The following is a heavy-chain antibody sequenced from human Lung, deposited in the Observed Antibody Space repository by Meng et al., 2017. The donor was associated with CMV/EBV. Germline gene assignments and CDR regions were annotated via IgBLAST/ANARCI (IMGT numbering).Heavy chain of an antibody. CDR3: ARSPGVYGSFCAY. J-gene: IGHJ4*02. CDR1: GFTFSSYV. D-gene: IGHD3-10*01. V-gene: IGHV3-23*01. Sequence: GESXKISCAASGFTFSSYVINLVRQAPGKGLEWVSAISGSGHSTYYADSVKGRFTISRDNSKNTLFLQMYSLRAEDTAVYYCARSPGVYGSFCAYWGQGT. CDR2: ISGSGHST.